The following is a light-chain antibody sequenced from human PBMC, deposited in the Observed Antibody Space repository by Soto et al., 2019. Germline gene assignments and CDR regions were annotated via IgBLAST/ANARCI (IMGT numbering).Light chain of an antibody. Sequence: DIVMTQSPLSLPITAGEPASISFRSSQSLLHSNGYNYLDWYLQKPGQSPQLLIYLGSNRASGVPDRFSGRGSGTDFTLKISRVEAEDVGDYYCMQALQTPITFGQGTRLEIK. CDR3: MQALQTPIT. CDR1: QSLLHSNGYNY. CDR2: LGS. J-gene: IGKJ5*01. V-gene: IGKV2-28*01.